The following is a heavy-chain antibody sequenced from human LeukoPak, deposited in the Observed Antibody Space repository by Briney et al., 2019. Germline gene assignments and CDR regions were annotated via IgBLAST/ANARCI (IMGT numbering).Heavy chain of an antibody. J-gene: IGHJ3*02. Sequence: SSETLSLTCTVSGGSISSYYWSWIRQPPGKGLEWIGYIYYSGSTNYNPSLKSRVTISVDTSKNQFSLKLSSVTAADTAVYYCARRMGATHWGGAFDIWGQGTMVTVSS. CDR3: ARRMGATHWGGAFDI. D-gene: IGHD1-26*01. V-gene: IGHV4-59*01. CDR2: IYYSGST. CDR1: GGSISSYY.